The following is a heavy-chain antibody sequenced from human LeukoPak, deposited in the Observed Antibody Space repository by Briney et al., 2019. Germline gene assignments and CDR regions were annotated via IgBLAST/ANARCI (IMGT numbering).Heavy chain of an antibody. V-gene: IGHV1-69*05. CDR2: IILISPTA. CDR3: ATGRVSDTTLVSWFDT. Sequence: ASVKVSCKASGGTLSTHAVSWVRQAPGQGLEWMGGIILISPTANYAQKFQDRVTITMDQYTTYMELSSRRSDDTAVYYCATGRVSDTTLVSWFDTWGQGTLVTVSS. CDR1: GGTLSTHA. J-gene: IGHJ5*02. D-gene: IGHD5-18*01.